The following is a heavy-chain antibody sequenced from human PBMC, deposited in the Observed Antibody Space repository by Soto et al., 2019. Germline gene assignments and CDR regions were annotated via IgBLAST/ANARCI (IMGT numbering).Heavy chain of an antibody. Sequence: GGSLRLSCAASGFTFSSYGMHWVRQAPGKGLEWVAVIWYDGSNKYYADSVKGRFTISRDNSKNTLYLQMNSLRAEDTAVYYCARGIIITMVRGEEDAFDIWGQGTMVTVSS. D-gene: IGHD3-10*01. CDR3: ARGIIITMVRGEEDAFDI. V-gene: IGHV3-33*01. CDR2: IWYDGSNK. CDR1: GFTFSSYG. J-gene: IGHJ3*02.